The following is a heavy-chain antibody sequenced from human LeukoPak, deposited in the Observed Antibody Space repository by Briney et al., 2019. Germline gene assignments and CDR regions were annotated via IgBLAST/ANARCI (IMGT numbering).Heavy chain of an antibody. CDR2: IYYSGST. CDR3: ARQSGWYYFDY. D-gene: IGHD6-19*01. V-gene: IGHV4-59*08. CDR1: GGSISSYY. J-gene: IGHJ4*02. Sequence: SETLSLTCTVSGGSISSYYWSWIRQPPGKGLEWIGYIYYSGSTNYNPSLKSRVTISVDTSKNQFSLKLSSVTVADTAVYYCARQSGWYYFDYWGQGTLVTVSS.